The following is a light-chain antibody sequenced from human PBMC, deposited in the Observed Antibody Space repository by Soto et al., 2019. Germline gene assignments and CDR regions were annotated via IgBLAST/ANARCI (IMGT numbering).Light chain of an antibody. CDR3: SSYTSISTDV. CDR1: SSDVGGYNY. V-gene: IGLV2-14*01. CDR2: EVS. Sequence: QSALTQPASVSGSPGQSITISCTGTSSDVGGYNYVSWYQQHPGKAPKLMIYEVSNRPSGVSNRFSGSKSANTASLTISGLQAEDEADYYCSSYTSISTDVFGTGTKVTVL. J-gene: IGLJ1*01.